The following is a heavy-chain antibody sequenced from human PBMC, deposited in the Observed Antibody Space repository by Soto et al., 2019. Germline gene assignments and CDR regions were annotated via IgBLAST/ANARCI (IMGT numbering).Heavy chain of an antibody. V-gene: IGHV1-18*01. CDR3: ALLSAIRDLDYFDY. CDR1: GYTFTSYG. D-gene: IGHD2-15*01. Sequence: ASVKVSCKASGYTFTSYGISWVRQAPGQGLEWMGWISAYNVNTNYAQKPKERVTLSTDISTSTAYLELRSLRSDDSAVYYCALLSAIRDLDYFDYWGQGTQVTVSS. J-gene: IGHJ4*02. CDR2: ISAYNVNT.